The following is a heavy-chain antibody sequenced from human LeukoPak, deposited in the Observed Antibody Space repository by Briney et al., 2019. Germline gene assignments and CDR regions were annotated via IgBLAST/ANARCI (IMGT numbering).Heavy chain of an antibody. CDR2: VIPIFGTA. CDR3: ARREMIVGEAVDY. CDR1: GGTFSSYA. J-gene: IGHJ4*02. V-gene: IGHV1-69*05. D-gene: IGHD3-22*01. Sequence: SVKVSCKASGGTFSSYAISWVRQAPGQGLEWMGRVIPIFGTANYAQKFQGRVTITTDESTSTAYMELSSLRSEDTAVYYCARREMIVGEAVDYWGQGTLVTVSS.